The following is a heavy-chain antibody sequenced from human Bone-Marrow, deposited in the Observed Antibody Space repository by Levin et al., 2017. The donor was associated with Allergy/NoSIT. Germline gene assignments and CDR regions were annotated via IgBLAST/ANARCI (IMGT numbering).Heavy chain of an antibody. CDR3: ARHINGRGFDY. Sequence: PGESLKISCKGSGYSFIDYRIGWVRQTPGKGLEWMGAIEPDGSDPTYSPYFRGQVTISVDKSISTAYLQWSTLKASDNAMYYCARHINGRGFDYWGQGTLVTVSS. D-gene: IGHD1-20*01. CDR2: IEPDGSDP. V-gene: IGHV5-51*01. CDR1: GYSFIDYR. J-gene: IGHJ4*02.